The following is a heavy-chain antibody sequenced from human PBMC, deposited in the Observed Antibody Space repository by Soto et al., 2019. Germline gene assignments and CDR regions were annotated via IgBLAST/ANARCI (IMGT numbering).Heavy chain of an antibody. Sequence: SETLSLTCSVSGGSISDKTYYWSWIRQPPGKRLEWIGYVYYSGTTNYNPSLKSRVTISVDLSKNRFSLRLSSVTTADTALYYCARTTAVPNTLRSRYFFDYWGQGTLVTVSS. CDR3: ARTTAVPNTLRSRYFFDY. J-gene: IGHJ4*02. CDR1: GGSISDKTYY. CDR2: VYYSGTT. D-gene: IGHD4-17*01. V-gene: IGHV4-61*01.